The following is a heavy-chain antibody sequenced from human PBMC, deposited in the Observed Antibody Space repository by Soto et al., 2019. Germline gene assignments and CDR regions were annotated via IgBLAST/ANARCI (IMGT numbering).Heavy chain of an antibody. CDR2: IYYSGST. D-gene: IGHD3-3*01. CDR3: ARHGTSSGVVSLTLDP. CDR1: GGSISSSSYY. V-gene: IGHV4-39*01. J-gene: IGHJ5*02. Sequence: SETLSLTCTVSGGSISSSSYYWGWIRQPPGKGLEWIGSIYYSGSTYYNPSLKSRVTISVDTSKNQFSLKLSSVTAADTAVYYCARHGTSSGVVSLTLDPWGQGTLVTVSS.